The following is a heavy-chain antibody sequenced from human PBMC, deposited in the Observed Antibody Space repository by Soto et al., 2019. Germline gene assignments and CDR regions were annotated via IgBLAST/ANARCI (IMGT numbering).Heavy chain of an antibody. J-gene: IGHJ6*02. V-gene: IGHV3-33*06. Sequence: GGSLRLSCAASGFTFSNYGMHWVRQTPGKGLEWVAIIWYDGSKRFYAESVRGRFTISRDNSKNTLDLQMNSLRADDMAVYYCAKEERPYHHSSGLDFWGQGTTLTVSS. CDR1: GFTFSNYG. D-gene: IGHD2-15*01. CDR2: IWYDGSKR. CDR3: AKEERPYHHSSGLDF.